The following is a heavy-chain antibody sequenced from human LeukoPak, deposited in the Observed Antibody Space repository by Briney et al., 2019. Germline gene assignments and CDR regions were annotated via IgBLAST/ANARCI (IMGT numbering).Heavy chain of an antibody. D-gene: IGHD1-26*01. CDR1: GFTFSSYA. CDR2: ISSNGGNI. V-gene: IGHV3-64*01. Sequence: SGGSLRLSCAASGFTFSSYAMHWVRQAPGKGLEYVSVISSNGGNIYYANSVKSRFTISRDNSKNTLYLQMGSLRPEDMAVYYCARVRVEATAKGHYFDYWGQGTLVTVSS. CDR3: ARVRVEATAKGHYFDY. J-gene: IGHJ4*02.